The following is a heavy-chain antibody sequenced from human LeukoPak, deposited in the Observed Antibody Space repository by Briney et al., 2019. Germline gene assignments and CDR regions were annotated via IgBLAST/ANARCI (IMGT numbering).Heavy chain of an antibody. CDR2: INSDGSST. D-gene: IGHD1-26*01. CDR3: ASGTIVGARGADN. J-gene: IGHJ4*02. Sequence: GSLRLSCAASGFTLSSYWMHWVRQAPGKGLVWVSRINSDGSSTSYADSVKGRFTISRDNAKNTLYLQMNSLRAEDTAVYYCASGTIVGARGADNWGQGTLVTVSS. CDR1: GFTLSSYW. V-gene: IGHV3-74*01.